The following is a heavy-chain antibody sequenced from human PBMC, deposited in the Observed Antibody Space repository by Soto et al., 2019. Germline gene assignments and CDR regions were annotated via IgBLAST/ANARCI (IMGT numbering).Heavy chain of an antibody. CDR1: GFTVSSNY. J-gene: IGHJ4*02. D-gene: IGHD3-3*01. CDR2: IYSGGST. CDR3: ARDRDFWSGYYLLDY. V-gene: IGHV3-53*01. Sequence: GGSLRLSCAASGFTVSSNYMSWVRQAPGKGLEWVSVIYSGGSTYYADSVKGRFTISRDNSKNTLYLQMNSLRAEDTAVYYCARDRDFWSGYYLLDYWGQGTLVTVSS.